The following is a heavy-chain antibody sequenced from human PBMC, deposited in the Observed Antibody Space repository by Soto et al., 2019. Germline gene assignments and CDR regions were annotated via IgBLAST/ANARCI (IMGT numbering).Heavy chain of an antibody. J-gene: IGHJ4*02. V-gene: IGHV3-11*06. D-gene: IGHD4-17*01. Sequence: GESLRLSCAASGFTFSDYYMSWIRQAPGKGLGWLSYSSNSGTYTRYADSVKGRFSISRNNAKNSLFLQINGLKREDTARYNCAKSGDNYGVLDYWGQGTPVTVSS. CDR2: SSNSGTYT. CDR1: GFTFSDYY. CDR3: AKSGDNYGVLDY.